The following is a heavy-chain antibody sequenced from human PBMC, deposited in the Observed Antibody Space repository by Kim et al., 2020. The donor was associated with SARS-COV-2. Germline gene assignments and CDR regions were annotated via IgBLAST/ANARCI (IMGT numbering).Heavy chain of an antibody. V-gene: IGHV3-21*04. J-gene: IGHJ4*02. CDR1: GFTFSSYS. CDR3: ARELGYSSSWYAAQMSSTTFDY. D-gene: IGHD6-13*01. CDR2: ISSSSSYI. Sequence: GGSLRLSCAASGFTFSSYSMNWVRQAPGKGLEWVSSISSSSSYIYYADSVKGRFTISRDNAKNSLYLQMNSLRAEDTAVYYCARELGYSSSWYAAQMSSTTFDYWGQGTLVTVSA.